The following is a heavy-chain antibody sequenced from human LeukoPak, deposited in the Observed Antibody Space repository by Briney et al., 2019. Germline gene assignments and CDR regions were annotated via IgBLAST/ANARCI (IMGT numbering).Heavy chain of an antibody. Sequence: GGSLRLSCAASGFTFSSYWMHWVRQAPGKGLVWVSRINSDGSSTSCADSVKGRFTISRDNAKNTLYLQMNSLRAEDTAVYYCARVGYYDSSGGPTEYFDYWGQGTLVTVSS. V-gene: IGHV3-74*01. CDR1: GFTFSSYW. D-gene: IGHD3-22*01. CDR3: ARVGYYDSSGGPTEYFDY. J-gene: IGHJ4*02. CDR2: INSDGSST.